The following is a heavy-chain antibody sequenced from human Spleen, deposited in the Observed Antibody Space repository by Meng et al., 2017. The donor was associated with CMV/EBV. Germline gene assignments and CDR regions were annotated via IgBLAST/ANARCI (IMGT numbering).Heavy chain of an antibody. CDR2: ISYDGSNK. J-gene: IGHJ4*02. CDR3: ARGYYYDSSGYYRTLDY. V-gene: IGHV3-30*03. CDR1: GFTFDDYT. Sequence: GESLKISCAASGFTFDDYTMHWVRQAPGKGLEWVAVISYDGSNKYYADFVKGRFTISRDNSKNTLDLQMNRLRAEDTAVYYCARGYYYDSSGYYRTLDYWGQGTLVTVSS. D-gene: IGHD3-22*01.